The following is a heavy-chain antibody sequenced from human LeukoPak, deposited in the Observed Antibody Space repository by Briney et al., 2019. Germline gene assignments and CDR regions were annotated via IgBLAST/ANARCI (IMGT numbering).Heavy chain of an antibody. Sequence: SETLSLTCTVSGDSTGSGSYCWGWIRQPPGKGLEWIGNLCYTGNTYYNPSLKSRVTILVDMSKDQFSLNLSSVTAADTAIYYCARRRGYSSYSDWGQGTLVTVS. V-gene: IGHV4-39*01. D-gene: IGHD3-3*01. J-gene: IGHJ4*02. CDR3: ARRRGYSSYSD. CDR1: GDSTGSGSYC. CDR2: LCYTGNT.